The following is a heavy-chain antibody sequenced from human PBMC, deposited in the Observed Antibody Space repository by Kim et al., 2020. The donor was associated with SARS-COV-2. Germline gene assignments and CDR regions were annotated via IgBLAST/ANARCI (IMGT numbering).Heavy chain of an antibody. CDR1: GFTFSSYS. CDR2: ISSSSSYI. D-gene: IGHD4-17*01. CDR3: ARERVDYGDRDAFDI. V-gene: IGHV3-21*01. J-gene: IGHJ3*02. Sequence: GGSLRLSCAASGFTFSSYSMNWVRQAPGKGLEWVSSISSSSSYIYYADSVKGRFTISRDNAKNSLYLQMNSLRAEDTAVYYCARERVDYGDRDAFDIWGQGTMVTVSS.